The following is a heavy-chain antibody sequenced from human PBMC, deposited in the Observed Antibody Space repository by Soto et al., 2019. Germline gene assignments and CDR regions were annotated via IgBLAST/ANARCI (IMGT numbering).Heavy chain of an antibody. CDR3: AKDRRVAGADTTYGMDV. V-gene: IGHV3-23*01. CDR1: GFTFNSYA. D-gene: IGHD6-13*01. J-gene: IGHJ6*02. Sequence: RLSCAASGFTFNSYAMSWVRQAPGKGLEWVSGISGTGSITYYADSVKGRFTISRDNSKSILYLQMNSLRTEDTGVYSCAKDRRVAGADTTYGMDVWGQGTAVTVSS. CDR2: ISGTGSIT.